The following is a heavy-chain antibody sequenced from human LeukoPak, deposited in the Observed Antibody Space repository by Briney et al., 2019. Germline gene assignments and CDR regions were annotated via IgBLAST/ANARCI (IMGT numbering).Heavy chain of an antibody. CDR1: GFTFSSYS. Sequence: GGSLRLSCAASGFTFSSYSMNWVRQAPGKGLEWVSSISSSSSYIYYADSVKGRFTISRDNAKNSLYLQMNSLRAEDTAVYYCARDSSGVRYFDWLPNYYGMDVWGQGTTVTVSS. V-gene: IGHV3-21*01. J-gene: IGHJ6*02. CDR3: ARDSSGVRYFDWLPNYYGMDV. D-gene: IGHD3-9*01. CDR2: ISSSSSYI.